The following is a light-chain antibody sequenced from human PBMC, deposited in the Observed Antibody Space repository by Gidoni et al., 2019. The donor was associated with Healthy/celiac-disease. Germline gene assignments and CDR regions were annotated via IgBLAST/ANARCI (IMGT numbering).Light chain of an antibody. Sequence: EFVLTQPPATMSLSPGERATLSCRANQSVSSYLAWYQQKPGQAPRLLIYDASNRATGIPDRFSGSGSGTDFTLTISSLEPEDFAVYYCQQCSSWPYTFGQGTKLEIK. CDR3: QQCSSWPYT. V-gene: IGKV3-11*01. CDR2: DAS. J-gene: IGKJ2*01. CDR1: QSVSSY.